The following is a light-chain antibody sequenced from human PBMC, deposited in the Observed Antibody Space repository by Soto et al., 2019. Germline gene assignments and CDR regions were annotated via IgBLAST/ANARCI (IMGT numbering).Light chain of an antibody. Sequence: QSALTQPPSASGSPGQSLTISCTGTSTDVGNYNYVSWYQQHPGKAPKLMISDVNRRPSGVPDRFSGSKSGNTASLTVSGLKAEDEADYYCSSYAGSNNGVFGGGTKVTVL. J-gene: IGLJ3*02. CDR1: STDVGNYNY. CDR2: DVN. CDR3: SSYAGSNNGV. V-gene: IGLV2-8*01.